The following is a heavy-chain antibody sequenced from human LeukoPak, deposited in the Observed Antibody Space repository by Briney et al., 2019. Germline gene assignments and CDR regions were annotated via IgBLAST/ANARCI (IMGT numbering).Heavy chain of an antibody. CDR1: GFTFSSYA. D-gene: IGHD2-15*01. J-gene: IGHJ4*02. CDR2: ISGSGGST. V-gene: IGHV3-23*01. Sequence: PGGSLRLSCAASGFTFSSYAMSWVRQAPGKGLEWVSAISGSGGSTYYADSVKGRFIISRDNSKNTLYLQMNSLRAEDTAVYYCATGRDCSGGSCYSVYWGQGTLVTVSS. CDR3: ATGRDCSGGSCYSVY.